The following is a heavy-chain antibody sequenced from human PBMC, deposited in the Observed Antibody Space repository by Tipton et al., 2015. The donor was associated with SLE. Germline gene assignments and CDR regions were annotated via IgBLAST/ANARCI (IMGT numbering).Heavy chain of an antibody. D-gene: IGHD3-3*01. J-gene: IGHJ5*02. CDR1: GGSISSYY. Sequence: TLSLTCTVSGGSISSYYWSWIRQPPGKGLEWIGYIYYSGSTNYNPSLKSRVTISVDTSKNQFSLKLSSVTAADTAVYYCVRGGTVFGVVLNWFDPWGQGTLVTVSS. V-gene: IGHV4-59*01. CDR3: VRGGTVFGVVLNWFDP. CDR2: IYYSGST.